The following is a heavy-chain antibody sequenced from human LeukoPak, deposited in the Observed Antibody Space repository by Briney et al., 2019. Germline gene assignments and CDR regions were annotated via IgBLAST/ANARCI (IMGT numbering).Heavy chain of an antibody. J-gene: IGHJ6*04. Sequence: PGGSLRLSCAASGFTFSSYSMNWVRQAPGKGLEWVSYISISSSIIYYADSVKGRFTISRDNAKNSLYLQMNSLRAEDTALYYCARDSSTVTQNYYVWGKGTTVTVSS. CDR1: GFTFSSYS. V-gene: IGHV3-48*01. D-gene: IGHD4-17*01. CDR2: ISISSSII. CDR3: ARDSSTVTQNYYV.